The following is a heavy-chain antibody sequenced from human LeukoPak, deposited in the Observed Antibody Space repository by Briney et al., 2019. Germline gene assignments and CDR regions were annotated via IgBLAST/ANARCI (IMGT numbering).Heavy chain of an antibody. CDR3: ARRSGIAVAGAFDY. CDR2: ISSSSSYI. CDR1: RFTFSNYW. V-gene: IGHV3-21*04. D-gene: IGHD6-19*01. Sequence: PGGSLRLSCAASRFTFSNYWMNWVRQAPGKGLEWVSSISSSSSYIYYADSVKGRFTISRDNAKNSLYLLMNSLRAEDTAVYYCARRSGIAVAGAFDYWGQGTLVTVSS. J-gene: IGHJ4*02.